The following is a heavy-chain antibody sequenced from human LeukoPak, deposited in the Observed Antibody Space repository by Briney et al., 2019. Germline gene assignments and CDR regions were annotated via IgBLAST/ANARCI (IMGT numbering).Heavy chain of an antibody. CDR2: IDPSDSYT. CDR3: ARHRGGQWLVPTRTFDY. Sequence: GESLKISCKGSGYSFTSYWISWVRQMPGKGLEWMGRIDPSDSYTNYSPSFQGHVTISADKSISTAYLQWSSLKASDTAMYYCARHRGGQWLVPTRTFDYWGQGTLVTVSS. J-gene: IGHJ4*02. V-gene: IGHV5-10-1*01. D-gene: IGHD6-19*01. CDR1: GYSFTSYW.